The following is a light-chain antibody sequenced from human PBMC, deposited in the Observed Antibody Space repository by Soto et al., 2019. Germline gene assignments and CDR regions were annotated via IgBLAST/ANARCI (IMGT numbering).Light chain of an antibody. CDR1: QSVNSSY. CDR2: GAS. Sequence: EIVLTQSPGTLSLSPGQRATLSCRASQSVNSSYLAWFQQKPGQAPRLLIYGASTRATGIPDRLSGSGAGTDFTLTISILEPEDFAVYYCQQYGSSPQTFGQGTKVEIK. J-gene: IGKJ1*01. CDR3: QQYGSSPQT. V-gene: IGKV3-20*01.